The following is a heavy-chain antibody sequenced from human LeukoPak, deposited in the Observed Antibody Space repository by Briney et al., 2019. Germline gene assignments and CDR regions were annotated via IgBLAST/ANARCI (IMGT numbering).Heavy chain of an antibody. CDR3: ASRYYDILTGYYGPLDY. Sequence: PGGXLXXSCAASGFTFSSYAMSWVRQAPGKGLEWVSAISGSGGSTYYADSVKGRFTISRDNSKNTLYLQMNSLRAEDTAVYYCASRYYDILTGYYGPLDYWGQGTLVTVSS. CDR2: ISGSGGST. D-gene: IGHD3-9*01. CDR1: GFTFSSYA. J-gene: IGHJ4*02. V-gene: IGHV3-23*01.